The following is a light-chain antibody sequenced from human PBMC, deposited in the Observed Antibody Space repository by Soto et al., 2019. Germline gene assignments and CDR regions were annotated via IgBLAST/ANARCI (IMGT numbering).Light chain of an antibody. J-gene: IGKJ1*01. V-gene: IGKV1-6*01. Sequence: AIQMTQSPSSLSASVGDRVTITCRASQDISDDVGWYQQTPGKAPKLLISGASRLQSGVPSRFSGSGSGAACTLTITSLRPEDSATYYCLQNHNYPRTFGQGTKVEI. CDR2: GAS. CDR1: QDISDD. CDR3: LQNHNYPRT.